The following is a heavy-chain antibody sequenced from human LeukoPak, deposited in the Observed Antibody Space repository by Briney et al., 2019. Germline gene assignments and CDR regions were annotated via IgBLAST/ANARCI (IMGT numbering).Heavy chain of an antibody. J-gene: IGHJ4*02. CDR1: GFTFSSYA. CDR3: AKRRGCSGSSCYSDH. V-gene: IGHV3-23*01. D-gene: IGHD2-15*01. Sequence: GGSLRLSCAASGFTFSSYAMSWVRQAPGKGLEWASTINGIGVNTYYTDSVKGRFTVSRDNSKNTVYLQMNSLRAEDTAVYYCAKRRGCSGSSCYSDHWGQGTLVTVSS. CDR2: INGIGVNT.